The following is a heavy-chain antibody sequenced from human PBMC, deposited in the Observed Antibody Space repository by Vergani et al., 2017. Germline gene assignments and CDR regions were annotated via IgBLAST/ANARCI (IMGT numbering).Heavy chain of an antibody. V-gene: IGHV4-34*01. J-gene: IGHJ6*03. CDR2: IDHTGRP. Sequence: QVQLQQWGGGLLKPSETLSLTCVVTGGSFTSYHWTWIRQSPGEGLEWVGDIDHTGRPDYNPSLKSRRTMSVDKARNQFSLTLNSVTATDTAIYFCARVNTETNGHLYYSYYMDVWGQGTAVTVS. CDR3: ARVNTETNGHLYYSYYMDV. D-gene: IGHD4-11*01. CDR1: GGSFTSYH.